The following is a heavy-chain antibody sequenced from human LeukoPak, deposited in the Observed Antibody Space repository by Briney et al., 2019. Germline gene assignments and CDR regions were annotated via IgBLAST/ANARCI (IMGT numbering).Heavy chain of an antibody. CDR3: ARGTTALMDV. Sequence: PGGSLRLSCAASGFTFSTYIMNWVRQAPGKGLEWVSSISSGTSFIYYADSVKGRFTISRDNAKNSLYLQMNSLRAEDTAVYYCARGTTALMDVWGKGTTVTVSS. J-gene: IGHJ6*03. CDR1: GFTFSTYI. D-gene: IGHD2-21*02. V-gene: IGHV3-21*01. CDR2: ISSGTSFI.